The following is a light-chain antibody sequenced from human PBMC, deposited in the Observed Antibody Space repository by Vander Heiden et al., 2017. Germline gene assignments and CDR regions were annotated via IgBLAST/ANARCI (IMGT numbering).Light chain of an antibody. CDR3: QQRSKRIT. CDR1: QSIATY. CDR2: DAS. Sequence: ELVLTKSPDTLSLSPGERATLSCRANQSIATYLGWYQQAPRQAPRLLISDASNRATGIPARFSGSGSGTDFTLTISDLEPDDFTIYYCQQRSKRITFGQGTRLEIK. J-gene: IGKJ5*01. V-gene: IGKV3-11*01.